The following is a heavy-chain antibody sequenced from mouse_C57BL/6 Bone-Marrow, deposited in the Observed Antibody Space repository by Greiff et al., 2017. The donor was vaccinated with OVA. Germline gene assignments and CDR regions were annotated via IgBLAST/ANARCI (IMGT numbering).Heavy chain of an antibody. Sequence: QVQLQQPGAELVKPGASVKLSCKASGYTFTSSWMHWVKQTPGQGLEWIGMIHPNSGSTNYNEKFKSKATLTVDKSASTNYKQLSSLTSEDSAVYYCARPFDYWGQGTTITVSA. J-gene: IGHJ2*01. V-gene: IGHV1-64*01. CDR1: GYTFTSSW. CDR2: IHPNSGST. CDR3: ARPFDY.